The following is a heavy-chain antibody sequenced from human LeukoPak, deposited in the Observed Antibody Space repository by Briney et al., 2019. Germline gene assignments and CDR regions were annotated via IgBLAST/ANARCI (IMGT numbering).Heavy chain of an antibody. V-gene: IGHV1-69*04. CDR1: GGTFSSYA. CDR2: IIPILGIA. Sequence: SVKVSCKASGGTFSSYAISWVRQAPGQGLEWMGRIIPILGIANYAQKFQGRVTITADKSTSTAYMELSSLRSEDTAVYYCAEDSPGATNSNWGQGTLVTVSS. J-gene: IGHJ4*02. CDR3: AEDSPGATNSN. D-gene: IGHD2-15*01.